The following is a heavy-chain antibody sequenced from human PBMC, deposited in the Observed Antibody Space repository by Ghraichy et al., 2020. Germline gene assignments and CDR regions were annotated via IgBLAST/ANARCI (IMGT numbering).Heavy chain of an antibody. V-gene: IGHV1-2*02. Sequence: ASVKVSCKASAYTFIAYYIHWVRQAPGQGPEWMGWINSNSGGTNYAQKFQGRVTMTRDTSISTAYMELSRLRSDDTAVYYCARDRDDNCWYFYYDFWGQGTLVTVSS. CDR2: INSNSGGT. CDR3: ARDRDDNCWYFYYDF. J-gene: IGHJ4*02. CDR1: AYTFIAYY. D-gene: IGHD3-10*01.